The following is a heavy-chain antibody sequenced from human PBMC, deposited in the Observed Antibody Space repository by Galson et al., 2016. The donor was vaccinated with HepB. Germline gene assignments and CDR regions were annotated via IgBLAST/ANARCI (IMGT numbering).Heavy chain of an antibody. D-gene: IGHD2-21*02. CDR2: IRDKAFNYAT. J-gene: IGHJ5*02. CDR1: GFTFSGST. CDR3: TRRSVVTVGVIPVEDCFDA. V-gene: IGHV3-73*01. Sequence: SLRLSCAASGFTFSGSTMHWVRQASGKGLEWIGRIRDKAFNYATDYAPSMKGRFTISRDDSKNMAFLHVNSLKTEDTAMYYCTRRSVVTVGVIPVEDCFDAWGQGTLVIVSS.